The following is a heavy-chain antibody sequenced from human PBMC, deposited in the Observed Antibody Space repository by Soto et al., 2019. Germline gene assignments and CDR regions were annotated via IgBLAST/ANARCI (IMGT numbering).Heavy chain of an antibody. CDR2: ISAYNANR. CDR3: ARDSGSRDITSYFYSYNNMDV. CDR1: GYTFTSYG. J-gene: IGHJ6*03. Sequence: QVQLVQSGAEVKKPGASVKVSCKASGYTFTSYGISWVRQAPGQGLEWMGWISAYNANRKYAQKLQGRATMTTDTSTSTAYMELTSLRSDDTAIYYCARDSGSRDITSYFYSYNNMDVWGQGTTVTVSS. D-gene: IGHD1-20*01. V-gene: IGHV1-18*01.